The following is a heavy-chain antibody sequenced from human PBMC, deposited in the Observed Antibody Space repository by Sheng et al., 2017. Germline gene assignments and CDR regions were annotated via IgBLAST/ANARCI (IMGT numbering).Heavy chain of an antibody. Sequence: QVQLVESGGGVVQPGRSLRLSCAASGFTFSSYGMHWVRQAPGKGLEWVAVIWYDGSNKYYADSVKGRFTISRDNSKNTLYLQMNSLRAEDTAVYYCARDSLYYYDSSGSREIDYWGQGTLVTVSS. CDR2: IWYDGSNK. J-gene: IGHJ4*02. CDR1: GFTFSSYG. V-gene: IGHV3-33*01. D-gene: IGHD3-22*01. CDR3: ARDSLYYYDSSGSREIDY.